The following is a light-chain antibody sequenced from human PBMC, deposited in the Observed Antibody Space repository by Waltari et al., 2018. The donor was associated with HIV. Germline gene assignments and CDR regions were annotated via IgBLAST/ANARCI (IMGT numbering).Light chain of an antibody. V-gene: IGKV3-15*01. J-gene: IGKJ1*01. CDR3: QQYNNWLLT. CDR1: QSGSSN. CDR2: GAS. Sequence: EIVMTQSPATLSVSPGERATLSCRASQSGSSNLAWYQQKPGQAPRLLISGASTRATCIPARFSGSVSGTEFTLTISSLQSEDFAVYYCQQYNNWLLTFGQGTKVEIK.